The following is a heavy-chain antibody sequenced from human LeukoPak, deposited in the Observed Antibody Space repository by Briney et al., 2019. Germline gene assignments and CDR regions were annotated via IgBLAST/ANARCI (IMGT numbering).Heavy chain of an antibody. J-gene: IGHJ3*02. D-gene: IGHD3-10*01. CDR2: IYYSGST. Sequence: SETLSLTCTVSGGSISSYYWSWIRQPRGKGLEWIGYIYYSGSTNYNPSLKSRVTISVDTSKNQFSLKLSSVTAADTAVYYCGTLLYGSGSYPTRDDAFDIWGQGTMVTVSS. CDR3: GTLLYGSGSYPTRDDAFDI. V-gene: IGHV4-59*01. CDR1: GGSISSYY.